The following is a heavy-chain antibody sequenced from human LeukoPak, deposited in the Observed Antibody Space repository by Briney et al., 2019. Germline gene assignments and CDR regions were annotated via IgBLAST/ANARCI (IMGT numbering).Heavy chain of an antibody. CDR2: INQDGSQK. CDR1: GFTLSNYW. V-gene: IGHV3-7*02. CDR3: ASGTSTFGY. J-gene: IGHJ4*02. D-gene: IGHD2/OR15-2a*01. Sequence: GGSLRLSCAASGFTLSNYWMTWVRQAPGKGLEWVANINQDGSQKYYVDSVKGRFTISRDNAKNSLFPQLNSLRAEDTAVYYCASGTSTFGYWGQGTLVTVSS.